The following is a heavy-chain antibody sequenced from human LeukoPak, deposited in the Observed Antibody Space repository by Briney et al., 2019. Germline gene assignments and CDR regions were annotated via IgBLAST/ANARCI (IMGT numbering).Heavy chain of an antibody. CDR3: ARDSRAYYYDSSGYPRFGYSDY. J-gene: IGHJ4*02. V-gene: IGHV1-18*01. CDR1: GYTFTSYG. Sequence: GASVKVSCKASGYTFTSYGISWVRQAPGQGLEWMGWISAYNGNTNYAQKLQGRVTMTTDTSTSTAYMELRSLRSDDTAVYYCARDSRAYYYDSSGYPRFGYSDYWGQGTLVTVSS. D-gene: IGHD3-22*01. CDR2: ISAYNGNT.